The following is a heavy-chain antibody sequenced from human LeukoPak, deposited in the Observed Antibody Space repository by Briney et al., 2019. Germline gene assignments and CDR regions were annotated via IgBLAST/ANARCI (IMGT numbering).Heavy chain of an antibody. J-gene: IGHJ4*02. CDR3: AQGGATYYFDY. D-gene: IGHD1-26*01. Sequence: GGSLRLSCAASGFTFSSYAMSWVRQAPGKGLEWVSAISGSGGSTYYADSVKGRFTISRGNAKNSLYLQMNSLRAEDTAVYYCAQGGATYYFDYWGQGTLVTVSS. CDR2: ISGSGGST. CDR1: GFTFSSYA. V-gene: IGHV3-23*01.